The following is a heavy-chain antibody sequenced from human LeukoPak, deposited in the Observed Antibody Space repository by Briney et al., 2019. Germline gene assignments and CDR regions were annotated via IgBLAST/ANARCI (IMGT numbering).Heavy chain of an antibody. Sequence: SVKVSCKASGGTFSSYAISWVRQAPGQGLEWMGRIVPIFGTANYAQKFQGRVTITTDESTSTAYMELSSLRSEDTAVYYCARGVSYYYDSSGYYSAEYFQHWGQGTLVTVSS. J-gene: IGHJ1*01. CDR1: GGTFSSYA. D-gene: IGHD3-22*01. V-gene: IGHV1-69*05. CDR3: ARGVSYYYDSSGYYSAEYFQH. CDR2: IVPIFGTA.